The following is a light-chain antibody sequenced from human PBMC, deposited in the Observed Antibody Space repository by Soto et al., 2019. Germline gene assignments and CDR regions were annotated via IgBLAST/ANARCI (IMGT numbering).Light chain of an antibody. CDR1: KIGSKS. J-gene: IGLJ1*01. Sequence: SYELTQPPSVSVAPGQTARITGGGNKIGSKSVHWYQQKPGQAPVLVVYDDSDRPSGIPERFSGSNSGNTATLTISRVEAGDEADYYCQVWDSSSDHCYVFGTGTKLTVL. CDR3: QVWDSSSDHCYV. V-gene: IGLV3-21*02. CDR2: DDS.